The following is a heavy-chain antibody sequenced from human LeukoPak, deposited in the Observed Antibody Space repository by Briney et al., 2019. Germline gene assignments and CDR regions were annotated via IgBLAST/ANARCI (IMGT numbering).Heavy chain of an antibody. CDR3: ARRIVVVVAAKNDAFDI. Sequence: PSETLSLTCAVYGESLSGGYWSWIRQHPGKGLEWIGYIYYSGSTYYNPSLKSRVTISVDTSKNQFSLKLSSVTAADTAVYYCARRIVVVVAAKNDAFDIWGQGTMVTVSS. J-gene: IGHJ3*02. D-gene: IGHD2-15*01. CDR1: GESLSGGY. CDR2: IYYSGST. V-gene: IGHV4-31*11.